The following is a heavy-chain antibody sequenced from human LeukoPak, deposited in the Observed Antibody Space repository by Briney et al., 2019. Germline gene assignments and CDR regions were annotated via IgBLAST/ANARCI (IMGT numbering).Heavy chain of an antibody. Sequence: GGSLRLSCAASGFTFSRYWMHWVRQAPGKGLVWVSRINSDGSFTTYADSVEGRFTISRDNAKNTLYLQMNSLRAGDTAVYYCARDPNYDSSGYPFDYWGQGTLVTVSS. CDR1: GFTFSRYW. CDR2: INSDGSFT. D-gene: IGHD3-22*01. V-gene: IGHV3-74*01. CDR3: ARDPNYDSSGYPFDY. J-gene: IGHJ4*02.